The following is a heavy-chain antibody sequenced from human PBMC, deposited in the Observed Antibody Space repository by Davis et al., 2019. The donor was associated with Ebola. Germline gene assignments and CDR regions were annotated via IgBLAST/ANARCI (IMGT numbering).Heavy chain of an antibody. CDR3: ARDGSGGSYKDDAFDI. CDR1: AGTFSSYA. J-gene: IGHJ3*02. D-gene: IGHD3-10*01. Sequence: SVKVSCKASAGTFSSYAISWVRQAPGQGLEWMGRIIPILGIANYAQKFQGRVTITADKSTSTAYMELSSLRSEDTAVYYCARDGSGGSYKDDAFDIWGQGTMVTVSS. CDR2: IIPILGIA. V-gene: IGHV1-69*04.